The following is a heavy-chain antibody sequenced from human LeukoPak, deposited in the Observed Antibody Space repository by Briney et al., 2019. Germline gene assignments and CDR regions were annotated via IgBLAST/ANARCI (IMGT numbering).Heavy chain of an antibody. D-gene: IGHD3-10*01. CDR3: ARDFGY. CDR1: GYMFSDYA. J-gene: IGHJ4*02. Sequence: GGTLRLTCADSGYMFSDYAMNRLRKSEDKGLEWVAIISVDGTNQQYADSVKGRFTISRDNSNNLLFLQMRSLRREDTAVYYCARDFGYWGQGTLVTVSS. CDR2: ISVDGTNQ. V-gene: IGHV3-30*04.